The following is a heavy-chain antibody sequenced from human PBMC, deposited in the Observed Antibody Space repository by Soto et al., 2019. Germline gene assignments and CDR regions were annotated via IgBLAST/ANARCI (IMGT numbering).Heavy chain of an antibody. CDR3: ARGGGSTKVDY. V-gene: IGHV4-31*03. CDR1: GGSITSSGYY. J-gene: IGHJ4*02. Sequence: QVQLQESGPGLVKPSQTLSLTCTVSGGSITSSGYYWSWIRQHPGEGLEWIGFTSNSGSTSYNPFLKSRGIILVYTSSNQFSRNLKSFTGADTAVYYCARGGGSTKVDYWGQGTLVTVSP. CDR2: TSNSGST. D-gene: IGHD2-2*01.